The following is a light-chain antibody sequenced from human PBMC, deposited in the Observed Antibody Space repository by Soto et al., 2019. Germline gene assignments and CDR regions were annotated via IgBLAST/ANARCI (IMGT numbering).Light chain of an antibody. V-gene: IGKV1-39*01. CDR1: QSISNY. CDR2: GAS. J-gene: IGKJ3*01. Sequence: DIQMTQSPSSLSASVGDRVTITCRASQSISNYVNWYQQKPGKAPKVLIYGASSLQSGVPSRFSGSGSGTDFTLTISCLQSEDFATYYCQQYYSYPPFFGPGTKVDIK. CDR3: QQYYSYPPF.